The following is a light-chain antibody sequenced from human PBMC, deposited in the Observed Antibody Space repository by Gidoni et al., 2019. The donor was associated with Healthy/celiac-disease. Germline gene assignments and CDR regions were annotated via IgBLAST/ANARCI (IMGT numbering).Light chain of an antibody. CDR1: QSVGSSY. V-gene: IGKV3-20*01. CDR3: QQYGSSPLMYT. CDR2: GAS. Sequence: DIALTQSPGTLSLSPGESATLSCRASQSVGSSYLAWYQQKPGQAPRLLIYGASSRATGIPDRFSGSGSGTDFTLTISRLEPEDFAVYYCQQYGSSPLMYTFGQGTKLEIK. J-gene: IGKJ2*01.